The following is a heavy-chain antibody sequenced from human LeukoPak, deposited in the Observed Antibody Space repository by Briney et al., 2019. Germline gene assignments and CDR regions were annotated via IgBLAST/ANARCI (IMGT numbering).Heavy chain of an antibody. CDR2: IKQDGSEK. J-gene: IGHJ4*02. Sequence: LGGSLRLSCAASGFTFSSYWMSWVRQAPGMGLEWVANIKQDGSEKYYVDSVKGRFTISRDNARNSLYLQMHSLRAEDTAVYYCARRDWNDSYPFDYWGQGTLVTVSS. CDR1: GFTFSSYW. D-gene: IGHD1-1*01. CDR3: ARRDWNDSYPFDY. V-gene: IGHV3-7*01.